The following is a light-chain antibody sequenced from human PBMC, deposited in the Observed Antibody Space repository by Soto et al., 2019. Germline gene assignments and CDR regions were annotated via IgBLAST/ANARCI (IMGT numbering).Light chain of an antibody. J-gene: IGKJ2*01. V-gene: IGKV1-33*01. CDR1: QDIGNS. Sequence: DIQMTQSPSSLSASVGDSVTITCQASQDIGNSLNWYQQRPNKAPKLLIYDASNLGTGVPSRFSGSGSGTDFTFTISSLEPEDFATYICQQYDNIPQYTFGQGTALEVK. CDR2: DAS. CDR3: QQYDNIPQYT.